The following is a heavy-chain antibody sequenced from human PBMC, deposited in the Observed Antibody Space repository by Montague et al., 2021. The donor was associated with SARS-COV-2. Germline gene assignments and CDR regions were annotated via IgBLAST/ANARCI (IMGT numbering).Heavy chain of an antibody. CDR1: GGSISSSNW. Sequence: SETLSLTCAVSGGSISSSNWWCWVRQPPGKGLEWIGEIYHSGSTNYNPSHKSRVTITVDKSKNQFSLKLSSVTAAATAVYYCASRGAGWFGSNPERFDYWGQGTLVTVSS. J-gene: IGHJ4*02. V-gene: IGHV4-4*02. CDR2: IYHSGST. D-gene: IGHD3-10*01. CDR3: ASRGAGWFGSNPERFDY.